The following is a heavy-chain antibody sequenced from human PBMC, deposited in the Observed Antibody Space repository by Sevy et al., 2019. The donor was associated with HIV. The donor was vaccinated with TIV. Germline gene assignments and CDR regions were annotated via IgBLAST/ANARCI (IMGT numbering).Heavy chain of an antibody. J-gene: IGHJ4*02. CDR3: ARGGYYYDNAAYYALDS. CDR2: IWSDGAYQ. D-gene: IGHD3-22*01. V-gene: IGHV3-33*01. Sequence: GGSLRLSCAATGFTFSNYAMHWVRQAPGKGMEWVAIIWSDGAYQYHGDSVKGRFTISRDNSKNTLYLQMNNVIVEDSAVYYCARGGYYYDNAAYYALDSWGQGTLFTVSS. CDR1: GFTFSNYA.